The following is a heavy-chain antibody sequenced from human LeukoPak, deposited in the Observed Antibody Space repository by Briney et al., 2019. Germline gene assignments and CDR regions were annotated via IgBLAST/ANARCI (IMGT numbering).Heavy chain of an antibody. CDR3: VRLGGGDAFDI. J-gene: IGHJ3*02. D-gene: IGHD2-15*01. Sequence: GGSLRLSCAASGFTFSTFAIHWVRQGSGKGLEWVGRIRSRANGYTTAYGVPVKGRFTISRDDSKRSAFVQMSGLKSEDTAIYYCVRLGGGDAFDIWGPGTRVTVSS. CDR2: IRSRANGYTT. V-gene: IGHV3-73*01. CDR1: GFTFSTFA.